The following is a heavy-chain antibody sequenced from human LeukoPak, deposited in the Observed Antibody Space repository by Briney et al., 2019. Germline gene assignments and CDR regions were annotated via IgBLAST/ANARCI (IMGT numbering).Heavy chain of an antibody. J-gene: IGHJ4*02. V-gene: IGHV4-59*01. D-gene: IGHD3-22*01. CDR1: GGSISSYY. CDR3: ARDSSGYFDY. CDR2: IYYSGSI. Sequence: SETLSLTCTVSGGSISSYYWSWIRQPPGKGLEWIGYIYYSGSINYNPSLKSRVTISVDTSKNQFSLKLSSVTAADTAVYYCARDSSGYFDYWGQGTLVTVSS.